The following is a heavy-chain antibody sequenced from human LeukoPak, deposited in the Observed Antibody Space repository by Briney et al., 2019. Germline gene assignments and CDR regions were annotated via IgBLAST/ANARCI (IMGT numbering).Heavy chain of an antibody. CDR1: GFTFSSYT. V-gene: IGHV3-21*01. D-gene: IGHD1-26*01. CDR2: ISGSSGYI. J-gene: IGHJ4*02. Sequence: GGSLRLSCEASGFTFSSYTMTWVRQAPGKGLEWVSSISGSSGYIYYADSVKGRFTISGDNAKNSLYVQMNSLRAEDTAVYYCARSGSCDYWGQGILVTVSS. CDR3: ARSGSCDY.